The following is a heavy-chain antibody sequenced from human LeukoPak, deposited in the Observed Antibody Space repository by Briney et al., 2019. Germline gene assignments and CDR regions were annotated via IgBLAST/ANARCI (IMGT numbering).Heavy chain of an antibody. J-gene: IGHJ5*02. D-gene: IGHD6-13*01. Sequence: PSETLSLTCAVYGGSFGGYYWSWIRQPPGKGLEWIGEINHSGSTNYNPSLKSRVTISVDTSKNQFSLKLSSVTAADTAVYYCARGRYSSSWYNWFDPWGQGTLVTVSS. V-gene: IGHV4-34*01. CDR1: GGSFGGYY. CDR2: INHSGST. CDR3: ARGRYSSSWYNWFDP.